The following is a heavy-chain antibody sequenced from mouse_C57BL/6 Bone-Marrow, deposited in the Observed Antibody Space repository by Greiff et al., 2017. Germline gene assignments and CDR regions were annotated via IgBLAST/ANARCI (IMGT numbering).Heavy chain of an antibody. V-gene: IGHV1-63*01. Sequence: QVQLQQSGAELVRPGTSVKMSCKASGYTFTNYWIGWAKQRPGHGLEWIGDIYPGGGYTNYNEKFKGKATLTADKSSSTAYMQLSSLTSEDSAIYYCARGSYYSNYPWFAYWGQGTLVTVSA. CDR3: ARGSYYSNYPWFAY. J-gene: IGHJ3*01. D-gene: IGHD2-5*01. CDR2: IYPGGGYT. CDR1: GYTFTNYW.